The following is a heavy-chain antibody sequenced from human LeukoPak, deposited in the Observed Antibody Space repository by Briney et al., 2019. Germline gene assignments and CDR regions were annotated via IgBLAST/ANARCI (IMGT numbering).Heavy chain of an antibody. Sequence: GGSLRLSCEASGFTFRSYAVNWVRQAPGKGPEWVSHITSSGATIYYADSVKGRFTISRDNSKNTLYLQMNSLRAEDTAVYYCARVGYSSSWSQYFDLWGRGTLVTVSS. CDR2: ITSSGATI. CDR3: ARVGYSSSWSQYFDL. J-gene: IGHJ2*01. D-gene: IGHD6-13*01. CDR1: GFTFRSYA. V-gene: IGHV3-48*03.